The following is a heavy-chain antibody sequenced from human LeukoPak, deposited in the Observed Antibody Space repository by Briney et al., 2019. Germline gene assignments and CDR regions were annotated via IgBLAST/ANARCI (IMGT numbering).Heavy chain of an antibody. D-gene: IGHD2-2*02. Sequence: ASVKVSCKASGYTLTGYYIHWVRQAPGQGLEWMGWINPNSGGTNYAQKFQGRVTMTRDTSISTAYMELSRLRSDDTAVYYCARMGPRSYCSSTSCYMSIWGREPWSPSPQ. CDR2: INPNSGGT. CDR1: GYTLTGYY. CDR3: ARMGPRSYCSSTSCYMSI. J-gene: IGHJ4*02. V-gene: IGHV1-2*02.